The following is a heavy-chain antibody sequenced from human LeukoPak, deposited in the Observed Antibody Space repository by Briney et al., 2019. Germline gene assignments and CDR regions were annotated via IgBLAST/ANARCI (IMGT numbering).Heavy chain of an antibody. J-gene: IGHJ4*02. CDR2: ISHSGSS. V-gene: IGHV4-34*01. CDR1: GRSFSDYY. Sequence: SETLSLTCAVYGRSFSDYYWSWIRQSPGKGLEWIGEISHSGSSTYTPSLESRVTISLDTPKNQISLKLSSVTAADTAVYYCAGGSGSWYPYWGQGTLVTVSS. CDR3: AGGSGSWYPY. D-gene: IGHD6-13*01.